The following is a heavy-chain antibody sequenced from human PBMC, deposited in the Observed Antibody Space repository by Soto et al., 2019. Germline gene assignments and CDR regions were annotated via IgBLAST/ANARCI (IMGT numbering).Heavy chain of an antibody. CDR3: ARSSSGFFQGFDP. Sequence: QVQLHQSGPGLVKPSETLSLTCTVSGVSFKTGDFYWNWIRHRPGKGLEWIGYIYDSGATHYHPSLKSRVSISIDTSKNQVSLQLDSVTAADTAVYYCARSSSGFFQGFDPWGQGILVTVSS. J-gene: IGHJ5*02. D-gene: IGHD3-10*01. V-gene: IGHV4-31*03. CDR1: GVSFKTGDFY. CDR2: IYDSGAT.